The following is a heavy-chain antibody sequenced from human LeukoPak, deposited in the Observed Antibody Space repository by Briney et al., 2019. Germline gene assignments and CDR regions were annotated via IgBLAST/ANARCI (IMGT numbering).Heavy chain of an antibody. J-gene: IGHJ5*02. CDR1: GDSVSSIDAT. Sequence: SQTLSLTCAISGDSVSSIDATWNWIRQSPSRGLEWLGRTYYRSTWYNDYAVSVRGRITVNPDTSKNQFSLHLNSVTPEDTAVYYCARRLTQYDCFDPRGQGILVTVSS. V-gene: IGHV6-1*01. D-gene: IGHD2-2*01. CDR3: ARRLTQYDCFDP. CDR2: TYYRSTWYN.